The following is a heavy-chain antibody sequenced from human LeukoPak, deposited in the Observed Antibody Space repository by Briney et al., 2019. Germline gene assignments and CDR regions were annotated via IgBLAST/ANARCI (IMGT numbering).Heavy chain of an antibody. J-gene: IGHJ4*02. Sequence: GRSLRLSCAASGFTFSSYGMHWVRQAPGKGLEWVAVISYDGSNKYYADSVKGRFTISRDNSKNTLYLQMNSLRAEDTAVYYCARDSSGYFGDWGQGTLVTVSS. D-gene: IGHD3-22*01. V-gene: IGHV3-30*03. CDR2: ISYDGSNK. CDR1: GFTFSSYG. CDR3: ARDSSGYFGD.